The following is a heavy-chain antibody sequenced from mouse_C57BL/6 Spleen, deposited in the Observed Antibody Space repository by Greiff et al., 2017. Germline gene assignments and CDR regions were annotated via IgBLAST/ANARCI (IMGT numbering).Heavy chain of an antibody. CDR1: GYAFSSSW. J-gene: IGHJ2*01. Sequence: VQLQQSGPELVKPGASVKISCKASGYAFSSSWMNWVKQRPGKGLEWIGRIYPGDGDTNYNGKFKGKATLTADKSSSTAYMQLSSLTSEDSAVYFCARGPTMVTSYFDYWGQGTTLTVSS. V-gene: IGHV1-82*01. CDR2: IYPGDGDT. D-gene: IGHD2-9*01. CDR3: ARGPTMVTSYFDY.